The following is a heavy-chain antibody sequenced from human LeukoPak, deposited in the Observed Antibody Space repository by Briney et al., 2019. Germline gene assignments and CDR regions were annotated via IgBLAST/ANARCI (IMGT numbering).Heavy chain of an antibody. J-gene: IGHJ5*02. V-gene: IGHV3-53*01. CDR1: GFTVSSSY. Sequence: GGSLRLSCAASGFTVSSSYMSWVRQAPGKGLEWVSAIHTSGDTCYADSVKGRFTISRDTSKNTLYLQINSLRVEDTAVYYCIVFGDSNHWGQGTLVTVSS. CDR3: IVFGDSNH. D-gene: IGHD4-17*01. CDR2: IHTSGDT.